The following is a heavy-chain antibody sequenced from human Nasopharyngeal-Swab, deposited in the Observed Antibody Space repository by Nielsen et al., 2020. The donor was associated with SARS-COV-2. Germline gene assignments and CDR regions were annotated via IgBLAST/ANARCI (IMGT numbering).Heavy chain of an antibody. CDR3: ATIGVPAAMDV. CDR1: GGSISSYY. D-gene: IGHD2-2*01. J-gene: IGHJ6*04. V-gene: IGHV4-59*01. Sequence: GSLRLSCTVSGGSISSYYWSWIRQPPGKGLEWIGYIYYSGSTNYNPSLKSRVTISVDTSKNQFSLKLSSVTAADTAVYYCATIGVPAAMDVWGKGTTVTVSS. CDR2: IYYSGST.